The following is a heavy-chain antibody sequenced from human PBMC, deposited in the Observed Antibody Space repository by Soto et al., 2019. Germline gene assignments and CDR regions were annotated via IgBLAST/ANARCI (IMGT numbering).Heavy chain of an antibody. Sequence: EVQLVESGGGLVDPGRSLRLSCTTSEFTFGGSGVNWFRQAPGKGLEWIGFISSETYGVTTDYAASVKGRFTISRDDSNRIAYLQMNSLKTDDTAVYYCARVPLDLRGWLLHESDYWGQGTLVTVSS. J-gene: IGHJ4*02. V-gene: IGHV3-49*03. CDR2: ISSETYGVTT. D-gene: IGHD6-19*01. CDR1: EFTFGGSG. CDR3: ARVPLDLRGWLLHESDY.